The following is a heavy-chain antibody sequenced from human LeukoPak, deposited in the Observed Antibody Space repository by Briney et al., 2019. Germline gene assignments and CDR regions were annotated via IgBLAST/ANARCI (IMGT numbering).Heavy chain of an antibody. CDR2: ISSSSSYI. Sequence: GGSLRLSCAASGFTFSSYTMNWVRQAPGKGLEWVSSISSSSSYIYYADSVKGRLTISRDNAKSSLYLQMNSLRAEDTAVYYCARDPTPRYCSGGSCYTHYGMDVWGQGTTVTVS. D-gene: IGHD2-15*01. J-gene: IGHJ6*02. V-gene: IGHV3-21*01. CDR3: ARDPTPRYCSGGSCYTHYGMDV. CDR1: GFTFSSYT.